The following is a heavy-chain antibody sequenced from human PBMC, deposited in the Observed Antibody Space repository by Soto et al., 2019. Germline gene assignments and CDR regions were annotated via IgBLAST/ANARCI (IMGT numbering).Heavy chain of an antibody. CDR3: ERGTWQGRFDP. V-gene: IGHV1-2*04. CDR1: GYTFTGYY. J-gene: IGHJ5*02. CDR2: INPNGGDT. Sequence: QVQLVQSGAEVKKPGASVKVSCKASGYTFTGYYIHWVRQAPGQGLEWMGWINPNGGDTNYAQKFQDWVTMTTDTSISTAYMELSRLKSDETAVYYCERGTWQGRFDPWGQGTLVTVSS.